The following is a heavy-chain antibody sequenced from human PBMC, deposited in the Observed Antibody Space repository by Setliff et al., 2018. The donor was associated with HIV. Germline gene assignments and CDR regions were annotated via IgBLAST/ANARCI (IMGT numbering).Heavy chain of an antibody. J-gene: IGHJ6*03. Sequence: KTSETLSLTCAVYGGSFSDYSWTWIRRPPGKGLEWIGEIHHSGRTDYNPSLTSRVTMSVDSSKKQFSLRLTSVAAADTAVYYCARGRCSGGTCSGRYSYLHIDVWGKGTTVTVSS. CDR1: GGSFSDYS. D-gene: IGHD2-15*01. CDR3: ARGRCSGGTCSGRYSYLHIDV. V-gene: IGHV4-34*01. CDR2: IHHSGRT.